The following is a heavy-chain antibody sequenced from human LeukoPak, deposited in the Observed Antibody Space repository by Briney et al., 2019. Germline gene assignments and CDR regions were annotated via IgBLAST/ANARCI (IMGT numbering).Heavy chain of an antibody. CDR3: ARSGLWGPSSHFDY. J-gene: IGHJ4*02. CDR1: GGSISSGGYS. Sequence: TTSQTLSLTCAVSGGSISSGGYSWSWIRQPPGKGLEWIGYIYYSGSTNYNPSLKSRVTISVDTSKNQFSLKLSSVTAADTAVYYCARSGLWGPSSHFDYWGQGTLVTVSS. V-gene: IGHV4-30-4*07. CDR2: IYYSGST. D-gene: IGHD1-26*01.